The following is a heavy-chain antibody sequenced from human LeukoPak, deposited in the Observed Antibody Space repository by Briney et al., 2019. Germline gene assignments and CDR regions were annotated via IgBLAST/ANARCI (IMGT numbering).Heavy chain of an antibody. Sequence: GASVKVSCKASGYTFTSYAMNWVRQAPGQGLEWMGWINTNTGNPTYAQGFTGRFVFSLDTSVSTAYLQISSLKAEDTAVYYCARPDKIVGATAFDIWGQGTMVTVSS. CDR2: INTNTGNP. V-gene: IGHV7-4-1*02. D-gene: IGHD1-26*01. CDR1: GYTFTSYA. CDR3: ARPDKIVGATAFDI. J-gene: IGHJ3*02.